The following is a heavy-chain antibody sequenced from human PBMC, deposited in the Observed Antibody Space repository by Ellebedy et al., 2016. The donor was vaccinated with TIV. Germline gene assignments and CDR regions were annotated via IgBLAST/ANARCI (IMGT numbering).Heavy chain of an antibody. J-gene: IGHJ4*02. CDR3: ASGPSGYAFD. Sequence: AASVKVSCKAPGHTFTVNYMHWVRQAPGQGLEWMGWINPKSGDTNYARKFQGRVTMTRDTSISTAYMELRRLKSDDTAVFYCASGPSGYAFDWGQGTLAIVSS. V-gene: IGHV1-2*02. CDR1: GHTFTVNY. D-gene: IGHD5-12*01. CDR2: INPKSGDT.